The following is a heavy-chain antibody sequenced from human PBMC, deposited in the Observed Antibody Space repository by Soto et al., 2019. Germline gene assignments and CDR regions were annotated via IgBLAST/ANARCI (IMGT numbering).Heavy chain of an antibody. J-gene: IGHJ6*02. V-gene: IGHV3-53*01. Sequence: GGSLRLSCAASGFTVSSNYMSWVRQAPGKGLEWVSVIYSGGSTYYADSVKGRFTISRDNSKNTLYLQMNSLRAEDTAVYYCARDTGITFGSTVTTYNYYYYGMDVWGQGTTVTVSS. CDR2: IYSGGST. D-gene: IGHD4-4*01. CDR3: ARDTGITFGSTVTTYNYYYYGMDV. CDR1: GFTVSSNY.